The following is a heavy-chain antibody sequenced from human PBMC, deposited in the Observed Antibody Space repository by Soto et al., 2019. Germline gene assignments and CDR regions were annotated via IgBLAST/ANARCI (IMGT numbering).Heavy chain of an antibody. CDR3: ARGRIVGAAFDY. D-gene: IGHD1-26*01. CDR2: MNPNTGNI. J-gene: IGHJ4*02. V-gene: IGHV1-8*01. Sequence: QVQLVQSGAEVKKSGASVKVSCKASGYTFTSSDINWVRQATGQGLEWMGWMNPNTGNIGYTQRFQGRVSMTRNISITTADMELSGLKSDDTAVYDCARGRIVGAAFDYWGQGTLVTVSS. CDR1: GYTFTSSD.